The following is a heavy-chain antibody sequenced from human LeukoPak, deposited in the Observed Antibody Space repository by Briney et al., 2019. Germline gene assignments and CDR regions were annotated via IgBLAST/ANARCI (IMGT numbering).Heavy chain of an antibody. CDR1: GGSISSYY. Sequence: PSETLSLTCTVSGGSISSYYWSWIRQPPGKGLEWIGYIYYSGSTNYNPSLKSRVTISVDTSKNQFSLKLSSVTAADTAVYYCARSTLGNYYHYYMDVWGKGTTVTVSS. J-gene: IGHJ6*03. V-gene: IGHV4-59*01. CDR2: IYYSGST. CDR3: ARSTLGNYYHYYMDV. D-gene: IGHD3-16*01.